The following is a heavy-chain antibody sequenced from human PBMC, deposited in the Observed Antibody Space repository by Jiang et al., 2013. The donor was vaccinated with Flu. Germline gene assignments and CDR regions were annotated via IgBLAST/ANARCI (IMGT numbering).Heavy chain of an antibody. J-gene: IGHJ4*02. Sequence: LLKPSETLSLTCAVYGGSFSGYYWSWIRQPPGKGLEWIGEINHSGSTNYNPSLKSRVTISVDTSKNQFSLKLSSVTAADTAVYYCAGLITMGRGDYWGQGTLVTVSS. V-gene: IGHV4-34*01. D-gene: IGHD3-10*01. CDR1: GGSFSGYY. CDR2: INHSGST. CDR3: AGLITMGRGDY.